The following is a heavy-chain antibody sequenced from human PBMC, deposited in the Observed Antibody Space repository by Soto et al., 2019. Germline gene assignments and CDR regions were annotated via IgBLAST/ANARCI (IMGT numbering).Heavy chain of an antibody. D-gene: IGHD2-21*02. V-gene: IGHV1-69*01. CDR2: IIPIFGTA. J-gene: IGHJ4*02. CDR1: GGTFSSYA. CDR3: ARDVGAYESVTPDQKFDY. Sequence: QVQLVQSGAEVKKPGSSVKVSCKASGGTFSSYAISWVRQAPGQGLEWMGGIIPIFGTANYAQKFQGRVTNTADESTSTDNMELSSLRYEDTAVYYCARDVGAYESVTPDQKFDYWGQGTLVTVAS.